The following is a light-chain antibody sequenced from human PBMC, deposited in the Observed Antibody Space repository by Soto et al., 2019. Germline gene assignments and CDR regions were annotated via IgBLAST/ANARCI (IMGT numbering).Light chain of an antibody. Sequence: EIVLTQSPGTLSLSPGERATLSCRASQSVSSSYLAWYQQKPGQAPRLLIYGASSRATGITDRFSGSGSVTNFTLTTSRLEPEDFAVDYCQQYGSSPYTVGQGTKLETK. CDR1: QSVSSSY. CDR3: QQYGSSPYT. CDR2: GAS. J-gene: IGKJ2*01. V-gene: IGKV3-20*01.